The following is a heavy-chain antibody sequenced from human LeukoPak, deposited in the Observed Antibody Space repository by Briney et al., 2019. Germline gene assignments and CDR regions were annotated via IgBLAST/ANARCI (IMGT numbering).Heavy chain of an antibody. D-gene: IGHD1-14*01. V-gene: IGHV1-2*02. CDR1: GYTFTGYY. CDR3: ARGPQPDYFDY. Sequence: AASVKVSCKASGYTFTGYYMHWVRQAPGQGLERMGWINPNSGGTNYAQKFQGRVTMTRDTSVSTAYMELSRLRSDDTAVYYCARGPQPDYFDYWGQGTLVTVSS. CDR2: INPNSGGT. J-gene: IGHJ4*02.